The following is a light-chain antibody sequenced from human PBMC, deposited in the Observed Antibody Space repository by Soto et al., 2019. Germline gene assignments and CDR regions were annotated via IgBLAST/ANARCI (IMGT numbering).Light chain of an antibody. V-gene: IGKV3-11*01. CDR2: DAS. Sequence: VLTQSPATLSLSPGERATLSCRASQPVSRYLAWYQHKPGQAHTLLIHDASSRATGVPARFNGSGSGTDYTLTISSLEPEDFGIYYCQQRSTWPLFTFGGGTKVEI. CDR3: QQRSTWPLFT. J-gene: IGKJ4*01. CDR1: QPVSRY.